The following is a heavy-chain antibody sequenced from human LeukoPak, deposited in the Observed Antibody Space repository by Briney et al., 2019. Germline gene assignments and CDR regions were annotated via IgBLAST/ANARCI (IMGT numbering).Heavy chain of an antibody. CDR1: GFTLSSYS. CDR3: TDYGDYGALGY. Sequence: GGSLRLSCAASGFTLSSYSMNWVRQAPGKGLEWVSYISSSSSTIYYADSVKGRFTISRDNAKNSLYLQMNSLRAEDTAVYYCTDYGDYGALGYWGQGTLVTVSS. D-gene: IGHD4-17*01. CDR2: ISSSSSTI. V-gene: IGHV3-48*04. J-gene: IGHJ4*02.